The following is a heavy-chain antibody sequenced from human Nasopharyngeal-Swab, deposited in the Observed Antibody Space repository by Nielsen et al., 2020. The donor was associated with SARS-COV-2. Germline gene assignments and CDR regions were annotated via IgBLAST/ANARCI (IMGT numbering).Heavy chain of an antibody. CDR2: INPSGGST. Sequence: ASVKVSCKASGYTFTSYYMHWVRQAPGQGLEWMGVINPSGGSTSYAQKLQGRVTMTRDTSTSTVYMELSRLRSEDTAVYYCARNIVVVPAAVVYYCYGMDVWGQGTTVTVSS. CDR3: ARNIVVVPAAVVYYCYGMDV. V-gene: IGHV1-46*01. D-gene: IGHD2-2*01. J-gene: IGHJ6*02. CDR1: GYTFTSYY.